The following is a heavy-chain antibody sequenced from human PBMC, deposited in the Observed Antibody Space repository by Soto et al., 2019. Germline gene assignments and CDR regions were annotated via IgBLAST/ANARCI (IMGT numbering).Heavy chain of an antibody. Sequence: GGSLKISCAASGFTFSSYSMNWVRQAPGKGLEWVSYISGGSTIYYADTFKGRFTISWDKAENCLFLEMNSLGAEDTAVYFCARGRRGGRDAFDLWGQGTMVTVSS. D-gene: IGHD1-26*01. CDR1: GFTFSSYS. CDR3: ARGRRGGRDAFDL. CDR2: ISGGSTI. J-gene: IGHJ3*01. V-gene: IGHV3-21*05.